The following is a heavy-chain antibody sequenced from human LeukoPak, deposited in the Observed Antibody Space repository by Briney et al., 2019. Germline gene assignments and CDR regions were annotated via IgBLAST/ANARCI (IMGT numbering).Heavy chain of an antibody. CDR2: INHSGST. CDR1: GGSFSGYY. J-gene: IGHJ5*02. V-gene: IGHV4-34*01. D-gene: IGHD3-9*01. CDR3: ARKGRVLRYFDWAPGHWFDP. Sequence: SETLSLTCAVYGGSFSGYYWSWIRQPPGKGLEWIGEINHSGSTNYNPSLKSRGTISVDTSKNQFSLKLSSVTAADTAVYYCARKGRVLRYFDWAPGHWFDPWGQGTLVTVSS.